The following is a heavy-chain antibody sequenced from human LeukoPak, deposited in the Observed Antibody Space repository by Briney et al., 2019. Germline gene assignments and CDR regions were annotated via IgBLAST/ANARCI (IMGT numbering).Heavy chain of an antibody. CDR2: ISGSGDST. Sequence: GGSLRLSCAASGFTFSSYGMSWVRQAPGKGLEWVSAISGSGDSTYYADSVKGRFTISRDNAKNSLYLQMNSLRAEDTAVYYCARSKYSSNYWGQGTLVTVSS. J-gene: IGHJ4*02. CDR3: ARSKYSSNY. V-gene: IGHV3-23*01. D-gene: IGHD6-13*01. CDR1: GFTFSSYG.